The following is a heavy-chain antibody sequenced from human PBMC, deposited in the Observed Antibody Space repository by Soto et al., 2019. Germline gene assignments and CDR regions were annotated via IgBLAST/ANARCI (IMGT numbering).Heavy chain of an antibody. CDR2: ISPKSGSI. CDR3: ARVEGAAAGTSVY. D-gene: IGHD6-13*01. J-gene: IGHJ4*02. Sequence: GASVKVSCKTSGYTFTRNGISWVRQAPGQGLEWMGWISPKSGSIKYAQKFQGRVIMTTDTSTSTAYMEVRSLRSDDTAVYYCARVEGAAAGTSVYWGQGTLVTVSS. V-gene: IGHV1-18*01. CDR1: GYTFTRNG.